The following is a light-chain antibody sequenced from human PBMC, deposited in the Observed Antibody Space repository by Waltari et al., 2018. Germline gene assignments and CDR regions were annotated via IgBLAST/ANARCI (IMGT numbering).Light chain of an antibody. J-gene: IGKJ1*01. CDR3: QQYDNWLGT. Sequence: EIVMTQSPATLSVFPGERVTLSCRASQSIRSNLAWYQHKPGQAPRLLIYGASTRATGIPARFSCSGSGTEFTLTISSLQSEDFAVYFCQQYDNWLGTFGQGTKVEIK. CDR2: GAS. CDR1: QSIRSN. V-gene: IGKV3-15*01.